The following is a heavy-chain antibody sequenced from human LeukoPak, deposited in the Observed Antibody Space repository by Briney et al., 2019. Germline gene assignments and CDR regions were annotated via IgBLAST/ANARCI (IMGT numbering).Heavy chain of an antibody. V-gene: IGHV4-59*12. D-gene: IGHD4-17*01. J-gene: IGHJ4*02. Sequence: SETLSLTCTVSGGSISSYYWSWIRQPPGKGLEWIGYIYYSGSTNYNPSLKSRVTISVDTSKNQFSLKLSSVAAADTAVYYCARVGDYGDLYYFDYWGQGTLVTVSS. CDR2: IYYSGST. CDR1: GGSISSYY. CDR3: ARVGDYGDLYYFDY.